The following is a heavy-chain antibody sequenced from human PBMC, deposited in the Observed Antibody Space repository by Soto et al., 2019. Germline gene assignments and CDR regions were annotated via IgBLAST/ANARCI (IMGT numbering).Heavy chain of an antibody. V-gene: IGHV1-2*02. CDR2: INPNSGGT. CDR3: ARDPGIAAAATGYYYGMDV. J-gene: IGHJ6*02. CDR1: GYTFTGYY. Sequence: ASVKVSCKASGYTFTGYYMHWVRQAPGQGLEWMGWINPNSGGTNYAQKFQGRVTMTRDTSISTAYMELSRLRSDDTAVYYCARDPGIAAAATGYYYGMDVWGQGTTVTVSS. D-gene: IGHD6-13*01.